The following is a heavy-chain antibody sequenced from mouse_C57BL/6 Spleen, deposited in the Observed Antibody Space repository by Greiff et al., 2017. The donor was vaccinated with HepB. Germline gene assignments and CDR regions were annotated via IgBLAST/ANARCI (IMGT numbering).Heavy chain of an antibody. CDR3: ARTYYDGSSSFAY. V-gene: IGHV14-3*01. CDR1: GFTIKNTY. Sequence: VHVKQSVAELVRPGASVKLSCTASGFTIKNTYMHWVKQRPEQGLEWIGRIDPANGNTKYAPKFQGKATITADTSSNTAYLQLSSLTSEDTAIDYCARTYYDGSSSFAYWGQGTLVTVSA. J-gene: IGHJ3*01. CDR2: IDPANGNT. D-gene: IGHD1-1*01.